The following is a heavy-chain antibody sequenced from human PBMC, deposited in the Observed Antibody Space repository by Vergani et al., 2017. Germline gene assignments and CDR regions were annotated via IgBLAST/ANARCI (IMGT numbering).Heavy chain of an antibody. Sequence: QVQLQESGPGLVKPSETLSLTCTVSGGSISSYYWSWIRQPPGKGLDWIGYIYYSGSTNYNPSLKSRVTISVDTSKNQFSLKLSSVTAADTAVYYCARAVVVTDDAFDIWGQGTMVTVSS. CDR1: GGSISSYY. D-gene: IGHD3-22*01. CDR3: ARAVVVTDDAFDI. J-gene: IGHJ3*02. V-gene: IGHV4-59*01. CDR2: IYYSGST.